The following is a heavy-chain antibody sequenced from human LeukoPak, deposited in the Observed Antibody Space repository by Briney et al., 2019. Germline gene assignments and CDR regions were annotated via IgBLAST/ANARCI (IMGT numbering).Heavy chain of an antibody. D-gene: IGHD1-20*01. CDR3: ARDWVGNNWNDVLDY. CDR2: IIPIFGTA. Sequence: GASVKVSCKASGGTFSSYDISWVRQAPGQGLEWMGGIIPIFGTANYAQKFQGRVTITADKSTSTAYMELRSLRSDDTAVYYCARDWVGNNWNDVLDYWGQGTLVTVSS. J-gene: IGHJ4*02. V-gene: IGHV1-69*06. CDR1: GGTFSSYD.